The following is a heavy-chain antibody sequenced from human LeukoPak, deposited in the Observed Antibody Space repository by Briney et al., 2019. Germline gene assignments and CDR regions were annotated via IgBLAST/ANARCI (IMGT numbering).Heavy chain of an antibody. D-gene: IGHD2-2*01. J-gene: IGHJ6*02. Sequence: PSETLSLTCTVSGGSISSYYWSWIRQPPGKGLEWIGNIYYTGSTNYNPSLKSRVTISVDTSTNQFSLRLSSVTAADTAVYYCASKYCSSNSCYGRAYYYYGMDVWGQGTTVTVSS. CDR3: ASKYCSSNSCYGRAYYYYGMDV. V-gene: IGHV4-59*08. CDR1: GGSISSYY. CDR2: IYYTGST.